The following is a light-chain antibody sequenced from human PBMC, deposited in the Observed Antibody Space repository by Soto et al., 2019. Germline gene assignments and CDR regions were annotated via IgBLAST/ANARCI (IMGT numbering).Light chain of an antibody. CDR3: CSYAGSLVV. J-gene: IGLJ2*01. CDR2: DVS. Sequence: QSALTQPRSVSGSPGQSVTISCTGTSSDVGGYNYVSWYQQHPGKAPKLMIYDVSKRPSGVPDRFSGSKSGNTASLTISGLQSEYEADYYCCSYAGSLVVFGGGTKVTVL. V-gene: IGLV2-11*01. CDR1: SSDVGGYNY.